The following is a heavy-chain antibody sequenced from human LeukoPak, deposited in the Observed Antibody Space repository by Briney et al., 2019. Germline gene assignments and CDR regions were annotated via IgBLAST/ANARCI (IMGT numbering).Heavy chain of an antibody. CDR2: FYYSGST. CDR1: GGSISSSSYY. CDR3: AGVRGGVLNNAFDI. Sequence: PSETLSLTCTVSGGSISSSSYYWGWIRKPPGKGLVWIGSFYYSGSTYSRPSLNGPVTISGQTSKNQFSLKLSSVTAADTAMYDCAGVRGGVLNNAFDIWGQGTMVTVSS. D-gene: IGHD2-8*02. J-gene: IGHJ3*02. V-gene: IGHV4-39*07.